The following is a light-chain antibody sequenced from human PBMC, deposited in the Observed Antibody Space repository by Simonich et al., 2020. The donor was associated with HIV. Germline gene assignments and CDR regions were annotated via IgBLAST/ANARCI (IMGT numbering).Light chain of an antibody. CDR3: QQYNNWPPIT. Sequence: EIVMTQSPATLSVSPGERATPSCCASQSVSSNLAWYQQKPGQAPRLLIYGAATRATAIPARVSGSGSGTEFTLTISSLQSEDFAVYYCQQYNNWPPITFGQGTRLEIK. CDR2: GAA. CDR1: QSVSSN. J-gene: IGKJ5*01. V-gene: IGKV3-15*01.